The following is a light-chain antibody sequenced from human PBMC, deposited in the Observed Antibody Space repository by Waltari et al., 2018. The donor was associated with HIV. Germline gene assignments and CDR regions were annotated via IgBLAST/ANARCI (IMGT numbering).Light chain of an antibody. Sequence: QSALTQPRSVSGSPGQSVTISCTGTASDIGYFDYVSCYQQYPGKAPKVIISEVFQRPAGVPDRFTASKSGITASLTISGLQDEDEADYYCCSYAGTYTYVFGSGTTVTVL. V-gene: IGLV2-11*01. J-gene: IGLJ1*01. CDR1: ASDIGYFDY. CDR2: EVF. CDR3: CSYAGTYTYV.